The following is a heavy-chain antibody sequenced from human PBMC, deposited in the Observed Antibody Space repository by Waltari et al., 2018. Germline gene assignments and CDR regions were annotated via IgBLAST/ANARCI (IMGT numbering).Heavy chain of an antibody. CDR3: ARGGGAARPYYYYYMDV. V-gene: IGHV4-34*01. D-gene: IGHD6-6*01. CDR2: INHSGST. Sequence: QVQLQQWGAGLLKPSETLSLTCAVYGGSFSGYYWSWIRQPPGQGLEWIGEINHSGSTNYNPSLKSRVTISVDTSKNQFSLKLSSVTAADTAVYYCARGGGAARPYYYYYMDVWGKGTTVTISS. J-gene: IGHJ6*03. CDR1: GGSFSGYY.